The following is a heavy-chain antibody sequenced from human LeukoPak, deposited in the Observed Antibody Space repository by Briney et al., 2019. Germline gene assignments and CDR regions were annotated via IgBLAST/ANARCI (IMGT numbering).Heavy chain of an antibody. J-gene: IGHJ4*02. V-gene: IGHV3-66*01. CDR1: GFTVSSNY. D-gene: IGHD1-14*01. CDR3: ASRTARGY. CDR2: IYGSGDT. Sequence: PGGSLRLSCAASGFTVSSNYMSWVRQAPGKGLEWVSIIYGSGDTCYADPVKGRFTISRDNAKSSLYLQMNSLRAEDTAVYYCASRTARGYWGQGTLVTVSS.